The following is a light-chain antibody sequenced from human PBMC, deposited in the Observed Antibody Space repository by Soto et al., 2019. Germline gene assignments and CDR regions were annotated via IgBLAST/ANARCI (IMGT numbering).Light chain of an antibody. CDR3: QQYSDYSRS. CDR2: SAS. V-gene: IGKV1-5*03. Sequence: DIQMTQSPSTLSASIGDRITISCRASQNIDSCLAWYQQRPGKAPKLLIYSASNLESGVPSRFSGSGSGTDFTLTITSLQPDDFATYYCQQYSDYSRSFGQGTKVEVK. J-gene: IGKJ1*01. CDR1: QNIDSC.